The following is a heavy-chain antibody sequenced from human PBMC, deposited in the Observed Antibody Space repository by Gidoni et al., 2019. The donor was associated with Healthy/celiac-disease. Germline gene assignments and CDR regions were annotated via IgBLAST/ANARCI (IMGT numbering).Heavy chain of an antibody. CDR3: AKENYGDYYFDY. D-gene: IGHD4-17*01. CDR2: ISGSGDTT. Sequence: VSGISGSGDTTYYADSVKGRFTISRDNSKNTLYLQMNSLRAEDTAVYHCAKENYGDYYFDYWGQGTLVTVSS. J-gene: IGHJ4*02. V-gene: IGHV3-23*01.